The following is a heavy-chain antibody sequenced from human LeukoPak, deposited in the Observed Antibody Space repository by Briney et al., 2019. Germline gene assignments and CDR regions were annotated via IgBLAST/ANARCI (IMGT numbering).Heavy chain of an antibody. D-gene: IGHD1-26*01. CDR2: IYLYETT. V-gene: IGHV4-4*02. Sequence: PSETLSLTCAVSAGSISSSNWWSWVRQSPVKGLEWIGEIYLYETTNYNPSLKSRVTMSVDRSKNQFSLKLSSVTAADTAVYYCARQKWEQQGRDYYFYGLDVWGPGTTVIVSS. CDR1: AGSISSSNW. CDR3: ARQKWEQQGRDYYFYGLDV. J-gene: IGHJ6*02.